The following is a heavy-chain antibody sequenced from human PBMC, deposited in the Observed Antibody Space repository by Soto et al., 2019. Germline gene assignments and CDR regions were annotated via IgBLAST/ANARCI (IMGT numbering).Heavy chain of an antibody. CDR1: GFTFSSYA. D-gene: IGHD3-10*01. V-gene: IGHV3-23*01. CDR2: ISGSGGST. Sequence: GGSLRLSCAASGFTFSSYAMSWVRQAPGKGLEWVSAISGSGGSTYYADSVKGRFTISRDNSKNTLYLQMNSLRVEDTAVYYCAKDLGYGSGSYSPIQYYMDVWGKGTTVTVSS. J-gene: IGHJ6*03. CDR3: AKDLGYGSGSYSPIQYYMDV.